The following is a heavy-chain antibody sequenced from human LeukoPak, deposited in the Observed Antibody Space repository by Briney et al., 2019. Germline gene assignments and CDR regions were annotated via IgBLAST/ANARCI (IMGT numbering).Heavy chain of an antibody. V-gene: IGHV3-23*01. CDR3: ANRHVSEY. Sequence: PGGSLRLSCADRRFTFSVYTVNSVSQAPGKGLEWVSTISYYGTYYADSVKGRFIISRDDSKSMLYLQMNSLRPADTAIYFCANRHVSEYWGQGILVTVSS. CDR1: RFTFSVYT. CDR2: ISYYGT. J-gene: IGHJ4*02.